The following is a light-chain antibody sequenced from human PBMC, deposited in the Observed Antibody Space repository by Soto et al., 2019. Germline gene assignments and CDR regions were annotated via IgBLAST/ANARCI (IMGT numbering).Light chain of an antibody. CDR1: QGIRSW. Sequence: DIPMTQSPSSVSASVGDRVTITCRASQGIRSWLAWYQQKPGKAPQLLIYAASSLQRAVPPRFRGSGSGTDFTLTISSLQPEDFATYYCQQGNSFPWTFGQGTKVDVK. CDR3: QQGNSFPWT. J-gene: IGKJ1*01. V-gene: IGKV1-12*02. CDR2: AAS.